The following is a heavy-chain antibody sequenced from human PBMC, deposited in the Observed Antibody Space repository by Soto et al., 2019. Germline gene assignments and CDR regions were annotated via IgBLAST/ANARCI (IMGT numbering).Heavy chain of an antibody. CDR3: ATSRAYGDFDY. D-gene: IGHD4-17*01. J-gene: IGHJ4*02. CDR2: IYYSGST. CDR1: SSSILSYY. Sequence: ASGTLSLTCTVPSSSILSYYWSWIWQPPGKGLEWIGYIYYSGSTNYNPSLKSRVTISVDTSKNQFSLKLSSVTAADTAVYYCATSRAYGDFDYWGQVTLVTVS. V-gene: IGHV4-59*01.